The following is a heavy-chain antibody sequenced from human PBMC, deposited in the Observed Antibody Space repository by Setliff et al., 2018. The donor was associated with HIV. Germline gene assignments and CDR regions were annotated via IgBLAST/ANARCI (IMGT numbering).Heavy chain of an antibody. CDR1: GGSISSGGFY. Sequence: SETLSLTCTVTGGSISSGGFYWTWIRQHPGKGLEWIGYIYTTGSTNYNPSLKRRVTMSVDTSKNQFSLRLTSVTAADTAVYFCARLRITMIMMLNYFDYWGQGTLVTVSS. J-gene: IGHJ4*02. CDR2: IYTTGST. V-gene: IGHV4-61*08. D-gene: IGHD3-22*01. CDR3: ARLRITMIMMLNYFDY.